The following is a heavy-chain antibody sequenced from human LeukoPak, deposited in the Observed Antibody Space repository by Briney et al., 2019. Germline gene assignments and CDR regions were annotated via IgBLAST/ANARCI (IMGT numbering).Heavy chain of an antibody. Sequence: ASVTVSFKASGYTFTGYYIHWVRQAPGQGLEWMGWIYPYSGDTNYAQNFQGRVTMTRDTSISTAYMELSSLKSDDTAVYYCARDRNSGSSLDIWGQGTMLTVSS. D-gene: IGHD6-6*01. CDR1: GYTFTGYY. V-gene: IGHV1-2*02. CDR2: IYPYSGDT. J-gene: IGHJ3*02. CDR3: ARDRNSGSSLDI.